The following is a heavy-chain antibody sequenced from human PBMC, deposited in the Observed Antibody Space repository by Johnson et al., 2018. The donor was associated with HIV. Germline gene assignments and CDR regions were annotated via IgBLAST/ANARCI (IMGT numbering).Heavy chain of an antibody. V-gene: IGHV3-30-3*01. CDR3: AREGKDAFDI. CDR2: ISYDGSDK. Sequence: QMQLVESGGGVVQPGRSLRLSCAASGFPFSTYAMHWVRQAPGKGLEWVSVISYDGSDKYYADSVKGRFTISRDNSRNTLYLQMNSLRAEDTAVYYCAREGKDAFDIWGQGTMVTVSS. J-gene: IGHJ3*02. CDR1: GFPFSTYA. D-gene: IGHD3-10*01.